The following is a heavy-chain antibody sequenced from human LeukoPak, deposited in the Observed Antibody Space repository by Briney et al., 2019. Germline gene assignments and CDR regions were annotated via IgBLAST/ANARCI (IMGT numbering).Heavy chain of an antibody. CDR3: ARDTSSVYYCLDY. J-gene: IGHJ4*02. V-gene: IGHV3-33*08. D-gene: IGHD3-22*01. CDR1: GFTLSSYA. CDR2: IWYDGSNK. Sequence: PGGSLRLSCAASGFTLSSYAMHWVRQAPGKGLEWVAVIWYDGSNKYYADSVKGRFTISRDNSKNTLYLQMNSLRAEDTAVYYCARDTSSVYYCLDYWGQGTLVTVSS.